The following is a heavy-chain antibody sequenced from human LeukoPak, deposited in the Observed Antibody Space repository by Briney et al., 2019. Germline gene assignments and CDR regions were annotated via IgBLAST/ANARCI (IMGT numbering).Heavy chain of an antibody. CDR3: AKXXXXXXXXSXXXDY. Sequence: GGSLRLSCAASGFTFSSYGMHWVRQAPXKGLEWVAFIRYDGSNKYYADSVKGRFTISRDNSKNTLYLQMNSLRAKDTGMYYXAKXXXXXXXXSXXXDYXGQGTLVTXXS. CDR1: GFTFSSYG. J-gene: IGHJ4*02. V-gene: IGHV3-30*02. D-gene: IGHD2-15*01. CDR2: IRYDGSNK.